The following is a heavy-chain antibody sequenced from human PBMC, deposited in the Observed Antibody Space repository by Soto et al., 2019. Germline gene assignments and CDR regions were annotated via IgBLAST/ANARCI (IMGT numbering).Heavy chain of an antibody. Sequence: GGSLRLSCAASGFTVSSNYMSWVRQAPGKGLEWVSVIYSGGSTYYADSVKGRFTISRDNSKNTLYLQMNSLRAEDTAVYYCASRIQLWSPDAFDIWGQGTMVTVSS. CDR1: GFTVSSNY. J-gene: IGHJ3*02. CDR2: IYSGGST. CDR3: ASRIQLWSPDAFDI. V-gene: IGHV3-53*01. D-gene: IGHD5-18*01.